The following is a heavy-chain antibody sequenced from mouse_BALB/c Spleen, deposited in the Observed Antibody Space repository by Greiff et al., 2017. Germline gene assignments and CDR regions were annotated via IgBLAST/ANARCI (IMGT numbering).Heavy chain of an antibody. CDR2: ISSGSSTI. CDR1: GFTFSSFG. CDR3: ARRGGNPYYYAMDY. Sequence: EVKLVESGGGLVQPGGSRKLSCAASGFTFSSFGMHWVRQAPEKGLEWVAYISSGSSTIYYADTVKGRFTNSRDNPKNTLFLQMTSLRSEDTAMYYCARRGGNPYYYAMDYWGQGTSVTVSS. D-gene: IGHD1-1*02. J-gene: IGHJ4*01. V-gene: IGHV5-17*02.